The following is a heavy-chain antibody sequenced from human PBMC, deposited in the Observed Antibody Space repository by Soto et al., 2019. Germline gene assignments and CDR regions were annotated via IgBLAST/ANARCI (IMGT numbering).Heavy chain of an antibody. CDR2: IYYSGST. J-gene: IGHJ3*02. V-gene: IGHV4-31*03. CDR1: GGSISSGGYY. D-gene: IGHD3-10*01. Sequence: SETLSLTCTVSGGSISSGGYYWSWIRQHPGKGLEWIGYIYYSGSTYYNPSLKSRVTISVDTSKNQFSLKLSSVTAADTAVYYCARASGGFGELFPDDAFDIWGQGTMVTVSS. CDR3: ARASGGFGELFPDDAFDI.